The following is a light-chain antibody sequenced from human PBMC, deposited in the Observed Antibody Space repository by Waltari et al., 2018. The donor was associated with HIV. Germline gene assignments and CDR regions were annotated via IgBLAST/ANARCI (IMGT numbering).Light chain of an antibody. CDR1: QSVSSN. J-gene: IGKJ1*01. V-gene: IGKV3-15*01. CDR3: QQYNNWPPRT. CDR2: GAS. Sequence: EIVMTQPPATLSVSPGERATVSCRASQSVSSNLAWYQQKPGQAPRLLIYGASTRATGIPASFSGSGSGTEFTLTISSLQSEDFAVYYCQQYNNWPPRTFGQGTKVEIK.